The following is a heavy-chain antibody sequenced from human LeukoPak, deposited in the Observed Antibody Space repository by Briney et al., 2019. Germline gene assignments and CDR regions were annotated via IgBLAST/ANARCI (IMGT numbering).Heavy chain of an antibody. Sequence: PSETLSLTCTVSGASVSGSAYYWGWIRQPPGKGLEWIGNIHYSGSTYYNESLESRVTISIDTSKNQFSLKLNSVTAADTAMYYCAKSGGYGLIDYWGQGTLVTVSS. D-gene: IGHD1-26*01. CDR1: GASVSGSAYY. CDR2: IHYSGST. V-gene: IGHV4-39*01. CDR3: AKSGGYGLIDY. J-gene: IGHJ4*02.